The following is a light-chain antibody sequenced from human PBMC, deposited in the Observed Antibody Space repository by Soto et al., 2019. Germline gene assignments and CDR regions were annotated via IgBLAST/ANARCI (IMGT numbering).Light chain of an antibody. V-gene: IGKV3-15*01. J-gene: IGKJ1*01. Sequence: EIVMTQSPATLSVSPGERATLSCRASQSVSSNLAWYQQNPGQAPRLLIYGASTRATGIPARFSGSGSGTEFTLTISSLKYEDFEVYYCQQYNNWTPWTFGQGTKVDIK. CDR3: QQYNNWTPWT. CDR1: QSVSSN. CDR2: GAS.